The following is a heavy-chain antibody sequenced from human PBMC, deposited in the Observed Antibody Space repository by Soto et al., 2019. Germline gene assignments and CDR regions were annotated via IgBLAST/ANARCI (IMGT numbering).Heavy chain of an antibody. D-gene: IGHD6-19*01. CDR2: TYYRSKWYS. CDR1: GDSVSSTSAA. J-gene: IGHJ4*02. V-gene: IGHV6-1*01. Sequence: SQTLSLTCAISGDSVSSTSAAWSWIRQSPSRGLEWLGRTYYRSKWYSDYAVSVKSRVTINPDTSKNQFSLQLNSVTPEDTAVYYCARGSYYSGWVWGQGALVTVSS. CDR3: ARGSYYSGWV.